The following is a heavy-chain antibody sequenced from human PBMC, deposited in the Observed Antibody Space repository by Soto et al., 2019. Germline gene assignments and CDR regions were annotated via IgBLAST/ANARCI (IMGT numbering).Heavy chain of an antibody. CDR1: GFIFNSYA. CDR3: ANQPEYYSGSGSFHFYWYLDL. D-gene: IGHD3-10*01. CDR2: ISGYGDRT. V-gene: IGHV3-23*01. Sequence: EVQVLESGGGLVQPGGSLRLSCAASGFIFNSYAMSWVRQAPGKGLEWVSSISGYGDRTYYADSVKGRFTISRDNSQNTMYLQMNSLRAEDTDFYYCANQPEYYSGSGSFHFYWYLDLWGRGTLVAVSS. J-gene: IGHJ2*01.